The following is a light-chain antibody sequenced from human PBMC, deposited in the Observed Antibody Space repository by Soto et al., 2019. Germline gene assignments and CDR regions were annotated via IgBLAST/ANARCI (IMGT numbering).Light chain of an antibody. CDR3: SSYTSSSTPP. Sequence: ALTQPASVSGSPGQSITISCTGTSSDVGGYNYVSWYQQHPGKAPKLMIYDVSNRPSGVSNRFSGSKSGNTASLTISGLQAEDEADYYCSSYTSSSTPPFGGGTKLTV. CDR1: SSDVGGYNY. J-gene: IGLJ2*01. CDR2: DVS. V-gene: IGLV2-14*01.